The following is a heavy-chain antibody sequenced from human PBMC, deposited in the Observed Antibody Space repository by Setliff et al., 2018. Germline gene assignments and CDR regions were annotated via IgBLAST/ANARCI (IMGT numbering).Heavy chain of an antibody. CDR3: AKSTALDY. CDR1: NYSISTDY. D-gene: IGHD5-18*01. V-gene: IGHV3-23*01. CDR2: ISGSGGST. Sequence: ETLSLTCIVSNYSISTDYYWGWIRQPPGKGLEWVSAISGSGGSTYYADSVKGRFTISRDNSKNTLYLQMNSPRAEDTAVYYCAKSTALDYWGQGTLVTVSS. J-gene: IGHJ4*02.